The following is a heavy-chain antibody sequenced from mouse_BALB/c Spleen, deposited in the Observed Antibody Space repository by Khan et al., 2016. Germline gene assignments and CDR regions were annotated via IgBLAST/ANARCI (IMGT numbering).Heavy chain of an antibody. CDR2: ISHGGRYT. CDR1: GFTFSDFY. J-gene: IGHJ1*01. D-gene: IGHD1-1*01. CDR3: ARAGKTDTCWFFDV. V-gene: IGHV5-4*02. Sequence: EVELVESGGGLVKPGGSLKLSCAASGFTFSDFYMYWLRQTPEKRLEWVATISHGGRYTYYPDSVKGRFTISREHANDNIYLQMTSLKSEATAMFSGARAGKTDTCWFFDVWGSGTTVSVSS.